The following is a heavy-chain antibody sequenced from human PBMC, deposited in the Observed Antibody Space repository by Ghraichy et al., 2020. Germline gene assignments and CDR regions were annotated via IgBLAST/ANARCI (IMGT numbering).Heavy chain of an antibody. J-gene: IGHJ4*02. D-gene: IGHD1-26*01. CDR1: GGSISTYY. CDR2: IYTTGST. Sequence: SQTLSLTCTVSGGSISTYYWNWIRQPAGKGLEWIGRIYTTGSTNYNPSLKSRLTMSVDTSKKQFSLKLRSVTAADTAVYYCARDPFRSSFDYWGQGTVVTVSS. V-gene: IGHV4-4*07. CDR3: ARDPFRSSFDY.